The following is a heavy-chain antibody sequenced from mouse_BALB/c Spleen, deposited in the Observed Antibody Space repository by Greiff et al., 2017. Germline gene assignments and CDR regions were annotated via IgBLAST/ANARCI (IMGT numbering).Heavy chain of an antibody. D-gene: IGHD1-1*01. Sequence: QVQLQQSGAELVRPGTSVKVSCKASGYAFTNYLIEWVKQRPGQGLEWIGVINPGSGGTNYNEKFKGKATLTADKSSSTAYMQLSSLTSDDSAVYFCARENYGSSYYYAMDYWGQGTSVTVSS. CDR1: GYAFTNYL. J-gene: IGHJ4*01. V-gene: IGHV1-54*01. CDR2: INPGSGGT. CDR3: ARENYGSSYYYAMDY.